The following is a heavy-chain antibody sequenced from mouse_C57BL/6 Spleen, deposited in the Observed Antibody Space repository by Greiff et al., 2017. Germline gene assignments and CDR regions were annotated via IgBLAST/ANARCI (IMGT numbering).Heavy chain of an antibody. D-gene: IGHD2-1*01. CDR2: FYPGSGSI. CDR1: GYTFTEYT. J-gene: IGHJ4*01. CDR3: ARHEDFYYGNYEGGAMDY. V-gene: IGHV1-62-2*01. Sequence: QVQLKESGAELVKPGASVKLSCKASGYTFTEYTIHWVKQRSGQGLEWIGWFYPGSGSIKYNEKFKDKATLTADKSSSTVYMELSRLTSEDSAVYFCARHEDFYYGNYEGGAMDYWGQGTSVTVSS.